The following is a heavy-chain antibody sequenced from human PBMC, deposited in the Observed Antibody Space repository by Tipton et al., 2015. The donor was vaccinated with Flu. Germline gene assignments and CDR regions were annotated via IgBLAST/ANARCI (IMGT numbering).Heavy chain of an antibody. CDR3: AIMILLGAARPVFDY. V-gene: IGHV4-59*01. J-gene: IGHJ4*02. Sequence: LRLSCTVSGGSISSYYWSWIRQPPGKGLEWIGYIYYSGSTNYNTSLKSRVTISVDTSKNQFSLKLSSVTAADTAGYYCAIMILLGAARPVFDYWGQGTRVTVSS. CDR1: GGSISSYY. D-gene: IGHD3/OR15-3a*01. CDR2: IYYSGST.